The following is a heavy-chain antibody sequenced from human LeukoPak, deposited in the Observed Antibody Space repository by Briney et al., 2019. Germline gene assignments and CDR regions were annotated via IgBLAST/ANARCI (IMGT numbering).Heavy chain of an antibody. D-gene: IGHD3-22*01. CDR2: ISSSSNYI. J-gene: IGHJ3*02. CDR3: ARAKMFYYEGGTYYHAFDI. CDR1: GFSFSSYS. V-gene: IGHV3-21*01. Sequence: GGSLRLSCAASGFSFSSYSMNWVRQAPGKGLEWVSSISSSSNYIYYADSVKGRFTTSRDNAKNSLYLQMNSLRAEDTAVYYCARAKMFYYEGGTYYHAFDIWGQGTMVTVSS.